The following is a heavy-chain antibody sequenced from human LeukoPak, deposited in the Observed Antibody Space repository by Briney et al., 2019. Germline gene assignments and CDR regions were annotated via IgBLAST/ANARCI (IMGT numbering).Heavy chain of an antibody. CDR1: GYTCTSYD. V-gene: IGHV1-8*01. D-gene: IGHD5-18*01. CDR3: AREGPYSRPFDY. J-gene: IGHJ4*02. Sequence: GASVKVSCKASGYTCTSYDINWVRQATGQGLEWMGWMNPNSGNTGYAQKFQGRVTMTRNTSISTAYMELSSLRSEDTAVYYCAREGPYSRPFDYWGQGTLVTVSP. CDR2: MNPNSGNT.